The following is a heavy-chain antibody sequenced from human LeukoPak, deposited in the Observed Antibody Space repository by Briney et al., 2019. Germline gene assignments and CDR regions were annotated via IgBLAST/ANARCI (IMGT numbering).Heavy chain of an antibody. D-gene: IGHD5-12*01. V-gene: IGHV4-31*03. CDR1: GGSISGGSYY. J-gene: IGHJ4*02. Sequence: PSETLSLTCTVSGGSISGGSYYWSWIRQHPGKGLEWIGYIYYSGSTYYNPSLKSRVTISVDTSKNQFSLKLSSVTAADTAVYYCARETGDIVATKVTQYYFDYWGQGTLVTVSS. CDR2: IYYSGST. CDR3: ARETGDIVATKVTQYYFDY.